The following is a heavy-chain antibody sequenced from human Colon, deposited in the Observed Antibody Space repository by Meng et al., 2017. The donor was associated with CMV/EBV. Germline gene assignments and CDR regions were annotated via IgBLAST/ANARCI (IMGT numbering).Heavy chain of an antibody. D-gene: IGHD2-2*01. Sequence: SETLSLTCTASGGSIRSSSYYWGWLRQPPGKGLEWIGSIYYSGSTYYNPSLKSRVTISVDTSKNQFSLKLSSVTAADTAVYYCARPGCSSTSCYPYNWFDPWGQGTLVTVSS. CDR3: ARPGCSSTSCYPYNWFDP. CDR1: GGSIRSSSYY. CDR2: IYYSGST. J-gene: IGHJ5*02. V-gene: IGHV4-39*01.